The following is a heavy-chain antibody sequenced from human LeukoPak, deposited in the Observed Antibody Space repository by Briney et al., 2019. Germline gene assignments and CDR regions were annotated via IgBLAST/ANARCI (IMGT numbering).Heavy chain of an antibody. J-gene: IGHJ4*02. Sequence: PSETLSLTCAVSGGSISSGGYSWSWIRQPPGKGLEWIGYIYHSGSTYYNPSLKSRVTISVDRSKNQFSLKLSSVTAADTAVYYCAGGEWLRSGGDYWGQGTLVTVSS. CDR3: AGGEWLRSGGDY. CDR1: GGSISSGGYS. CDR2: IYHSGST. D-gene: IGHD5-12*01. V-gene: IGHV4-30-2*01.